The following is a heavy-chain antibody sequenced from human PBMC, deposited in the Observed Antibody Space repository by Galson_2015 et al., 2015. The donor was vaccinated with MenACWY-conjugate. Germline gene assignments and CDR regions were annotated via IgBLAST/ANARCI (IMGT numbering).Heavy chain of an antibody. CDR3: ARHPPGGRGLDV. Sequence: QSGAEVKKSGESLTISCQGSGYSFTTYWIAWVRQMPGRGLEWVGLISPGDSNTRYSPSFQGQVTISADKSISTACLQWSSLKASDTAMYYCARHPPGGRGLDVWGQGTTVTVSS. CDR1: GYSFTTYW. J-gene: IGHJ6*02. CDR2: ISPGDSNT. V-gene: IGHV5-51*01. D-gene: IGHD1-26*01.